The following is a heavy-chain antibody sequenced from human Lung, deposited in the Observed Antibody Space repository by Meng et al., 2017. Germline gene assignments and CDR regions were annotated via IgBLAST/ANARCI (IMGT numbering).Heavy chain of an antibody. J-gene: IGHJ4*02. CDR2: TNHSGST. CDR3: SGGPTTMAHDFHY. CDR1: GCPVSDYY. D-gene: IGHD1-26*01. Sequence: QMPLQHWVAGLVEPSEPLTLTAVFSGCPVSDYYWSWCRQHPGKELSWMCDTNHSGSTTYNPSLVMRATISLDTSQNNHSLKLRCVTAADSAVFYCSGGPTTMAHDFHYWGQGTLVTVSS. V-gene: IGHV4-34*01.